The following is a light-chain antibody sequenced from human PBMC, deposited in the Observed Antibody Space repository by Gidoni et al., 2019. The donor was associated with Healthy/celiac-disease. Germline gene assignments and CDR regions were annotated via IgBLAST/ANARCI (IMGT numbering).Light chain of an antibody. J-gene: IGLJ2*01. V-gene: IGLV2-11*01. CDR1: SSDVGGYNY. CDR2: DVS. CDR3: CSYAGSYTPMV. Sequence: QSALTQPRSVSGSPGQSVTISCTGTSSDVGGYNYVFWYQQHPGKAPKLMIYDVSKRPSGVPDRFSGSKSGNTASLTISRLQAEDEADYYCCSYAGSYTPMVFGGGTKLTVL.